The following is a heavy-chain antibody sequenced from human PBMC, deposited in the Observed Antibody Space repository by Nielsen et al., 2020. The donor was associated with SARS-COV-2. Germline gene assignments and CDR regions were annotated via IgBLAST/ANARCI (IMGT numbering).Heavy chain of an antibody. Sequence: SETLSLTCTVSGGSISSGDYYWSWIRQHPGKGLEWIGYIYYSGSTYYNPSLKSRVTISVDTSKNQFSLKLSSVTAADTAVYYCARDRVSGSYYNYYYGMDVWGQGTTVTVSS. V-gene: IGHV4-31*03. CDR1: GGSISSGDYY. D-gene: IGHD3-10*01. CDR3: ARDRVSGSYYNYYYGMDV. CDR2: IYYSGST. J-gene: IGHJ6*02.